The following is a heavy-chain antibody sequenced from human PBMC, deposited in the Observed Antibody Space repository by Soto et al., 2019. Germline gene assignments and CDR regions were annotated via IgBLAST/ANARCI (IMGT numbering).Heavy chain of an antibody. CDR1: SGSITSSNW. D-gene: IGHD1-1*01. V-gene: IGHV4-4*02. Sequence: QVQLQESGPGLVKPSGTLSLTCAISSGSITSSNWWSWVRQPPGKGLEWIGEIYHGGSTNYNPSRNILRAISVDRWQNQFSPRLISVTAAGSAVYFCASHLIMPGTTGIDYWGQGSLVTGSS. CDR2: IYHGGST. J-gene: IGHJ4*02. CDR3: ASHLIMPGTTGIDY.